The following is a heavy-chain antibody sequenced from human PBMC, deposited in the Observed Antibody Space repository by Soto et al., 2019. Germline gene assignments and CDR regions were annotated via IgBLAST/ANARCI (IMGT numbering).Heavy chain of an antibody. CDR1: GYTFTVYA. CDR2: INAGNGNT. J-gene: IGHJ4*02. V-gene: IGHV1-3*05. Sequence: QVQLVQSGAEEKKPGASVKVSCKASGYTFTVYAMHWVRQAPGQRLEWMGWINAGNGNTKYSQKFQGRVTITRDTSASTAYMELSSLRSADTAVYYCARAVAVPADFDYWGQGPLVTVSS. CDR3: ARAVAVPADFDY. D-gene: IGHD6-19*01.